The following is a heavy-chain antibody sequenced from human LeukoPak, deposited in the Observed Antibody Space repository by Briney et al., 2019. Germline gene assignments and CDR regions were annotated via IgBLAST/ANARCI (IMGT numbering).Heavy chain of an antibody. CDR2: ISPYSGNT. Sequence: ASVKVSCKASGYTFTSYGISWVRQAPGQGLEWMGWISPYSGNTNYAQKFRGRLTMTTDTSTTTAYMELRSLRSDDTAVYYCARPAEKMSQDWFDPWGQGTLVTVSS. CDR1: GYTFTSYG. D-gene: IGHD6-25*01. J-gene: IGHJ5*02. V-gene: IGHV1-18*01. CDR3: ARPAEKMSQDWFDP.